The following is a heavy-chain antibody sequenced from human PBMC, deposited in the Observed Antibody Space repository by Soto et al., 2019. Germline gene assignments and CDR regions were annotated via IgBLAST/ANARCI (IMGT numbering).Heavy chain of an antibody. CDR3: ARGFRGGDADWCGP. CDR1: GYTFTSYA. CDR2: INAGNGNT. Sequence: QVQLVQSGAEVKKPGASVKVSCKASGYTFTSYAMHWVRQAPGQRLEWMGWINAGNGNTKYSQKFQGRVTITRDTAASTAYMELSSLRSEDAAVYYCARGFRGGDADWCGPWGQGTLVTVSS. D-gene: IGHD2-21*02. J-gene: IGHJ5*02. V-gene: IGHV1-3*01.